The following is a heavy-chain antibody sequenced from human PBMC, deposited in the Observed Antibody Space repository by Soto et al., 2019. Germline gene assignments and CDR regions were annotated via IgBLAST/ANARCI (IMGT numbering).Heavy chain of an antibody. D-gene: IGHD2-21*01. V-gene: IGHV3-21*01. J-gene: IGHJ5*01. CDR1: GFTFTNHN. CDR3: ARVPPLSVWVVVAIDDS. Sequence: GGSLRLSCAASGFTFTNHNMNWVRQAPGKGLEWVSSISSSSSFRNYADSVKGRFSISRDNDKNLVYLQMDSLRAEDTAVYYCARVPPLSVWVVVAIDDSCGQGTLVTVPS. CDR2: ISSSSSFR.